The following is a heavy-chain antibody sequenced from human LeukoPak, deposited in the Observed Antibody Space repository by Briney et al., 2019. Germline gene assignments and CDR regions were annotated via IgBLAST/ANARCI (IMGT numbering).Heavy chain of an antibody. CDR1: GFTFRTYS. D-gene: IGHD5-12*01. V-gene: IGHV3-21*01. CDR2: ISSSSSYI. CDR3: ARVIPVATISYDYYYYGMDV. Sequence: GGSLRLSCAASGFTFRTYSMNWVRQAPGKGLEWVSSISSSSSYIYYADSVKGRFTISRDNAKNSLYLQMNSLRAEDTAVYYCARVIPVATISYDYYYYGMDVWGQGTTVTVSS. J-gene: IGHJ6*02.